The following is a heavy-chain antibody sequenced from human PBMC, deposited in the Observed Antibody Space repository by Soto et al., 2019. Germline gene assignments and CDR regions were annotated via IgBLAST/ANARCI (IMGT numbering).Heavy chain of an antibody. CDR2: ISYDGTNA. V-gene: IGHV3-30-3*01. Sequence: QVQLVESGGGVVQPGTSLRLSCAASGFIFNNYAMFWIRQAPGKGLEWVALISYDGTNAFYSDAVKGRFTVSRDKSKKTVFLQTNRLRSEDTAVYFCARDGAIVGSARDNEPDPWGKGTLVTVSA. D-gene: IGHD1-26*01. CDR3: ARDGAIVGSARDNEPDP. J-gene: IGHJ5*02. CDR1: GFIFNNYA.